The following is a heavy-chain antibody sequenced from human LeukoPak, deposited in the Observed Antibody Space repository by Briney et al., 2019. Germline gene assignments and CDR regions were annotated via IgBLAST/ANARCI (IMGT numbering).Heavy chain of an antibody. V-gene: IGHV4-59*01. CDR3: ARDRAVVYFDY. CDR1: GGSISSYY. J-gene: IGHJ4*02. Sequence: PSETPSLTCTVSGGSISSYYWSWIRQPPGKGLEWIGYIYYSGSTNYNPSLKSRVTISVDTSKNQFSLKLSSVTAADTAVYYCARDRAVVYFDYWGQGTLVTVSS. CDR2: IYYSGST. D-gene: IGHD4-23*01.